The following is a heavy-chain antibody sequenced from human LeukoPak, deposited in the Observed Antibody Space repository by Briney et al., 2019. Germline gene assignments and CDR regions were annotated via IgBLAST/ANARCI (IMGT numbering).Heavy chain of an antibody. CDR1: GYTFTRYW. CDR3: ARHWGIVGDAYAFDI. J-gene: IGHJ3*02. D-gene: IGHD1-26*01. V-gene: IGHV5-51*01. CDR2: IYPGDSDI. Sequence: GESLKISCKGSGYTFTRYWIGWVRQMPGKGLEWMGTIYPGDSDIRYSPSFQGQVTISADKSISTAYLQWSSLKASDTAMYYCARHWGIVGDAYAFDIWGQGTMVTVSS.